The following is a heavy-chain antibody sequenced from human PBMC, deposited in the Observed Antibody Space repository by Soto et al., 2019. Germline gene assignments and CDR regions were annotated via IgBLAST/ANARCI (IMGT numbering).Heavy chain of an antibody. D-gene: IGHD2-2*01. V-gene: IGHV6-1*01. Sequence: SQTLSLTCAISGDSVSSNSAAWNWIRQSPSRGLEWLGRTYYRSKWYNDYAVPVKSRITINPDTSKNQFSLQLNSVTPEDTAVYYCARLGYCSSTSCSGGGMDVWGQGTTVTVSS. CDR2: TYYRSKWYN. CDR3: ARLGYCSSTSCSGGGMDV. CDR1: GDSVSSNSAA. J-gene: IGHJ6*02.